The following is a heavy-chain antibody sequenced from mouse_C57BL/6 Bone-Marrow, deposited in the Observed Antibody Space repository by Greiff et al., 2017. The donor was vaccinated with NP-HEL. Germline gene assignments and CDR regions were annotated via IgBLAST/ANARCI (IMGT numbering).Heavy chain of an antibody. J-gene: IGHJ2*01. D-gene: IGHD3-3*01. CDR1: GYTFTSYW. CDR2: IDPSDSYT. CDR3: ARGLGDY. Sequence: QVQLQQSGAELVKPGASVKLSCKASGYTFTSYWMQWVKQRPGQGLEWIGEIDPSDSYTNYNQKFKGKATLTVDTSSSTAYMQLSSLTSEDSAVYYCARGLGDYWGQGTTLTVSS. V-gene: IGHV1-50*01.